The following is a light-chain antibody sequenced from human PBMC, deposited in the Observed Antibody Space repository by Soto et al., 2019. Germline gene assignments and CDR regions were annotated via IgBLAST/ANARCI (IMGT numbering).Light chain of an antibody. CDR3: QSYDSTLSARYV. Sequence: QSVLTQPPSVSGAPGQRVTISCTGSSSNIGAGYDVHCYQQRPGTAPKLLIFGNNNRPSGVPDRFSGSKSGTSASLAITGLQAEDEGDYYCQSYDSTLSARYVFGTGTKLTVL. CDR2: GNN. V-gene: IGLV1-40*01. CDR1: SSNIGAGYD. J-gene: IGLJ1*01.